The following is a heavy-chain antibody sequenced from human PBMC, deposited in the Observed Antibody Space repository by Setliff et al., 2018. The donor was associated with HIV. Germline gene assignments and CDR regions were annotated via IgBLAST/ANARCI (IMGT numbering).Heavy chain of an antibody. CDR2: INEDGSEK. J-gene: IGHJ4*02. CDR3: ALLWPFDY. CDR1: GFTFSSSW. Sequence: ETLRLSCAASGFTFSSSWMSWVRQAPGKGLEWVAKINEDGSEKYYMDSVKGRFTISRDNAENSLFLQMNSLRAEDTAIYYCALLWPFDYWGQGALVTVSS. D-gene: IGHD2-2*01. V-gene: IGHV3-7*03.